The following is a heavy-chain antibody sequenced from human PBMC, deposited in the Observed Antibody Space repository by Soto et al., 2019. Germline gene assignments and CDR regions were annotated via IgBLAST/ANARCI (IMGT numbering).Heavy chain of an antibody. Sequence: QMQLVQSGPAVKKPGTSVKVSCKASGFTFTSSSVQWVRQARGQGLEWIGWIVVGTGDTKYAQKFQERVTFDRDISTTTAYMEVSSLTSDDTAVYYCAADRGYLWGQGTLVTVSS. V-gene: IGHV1-58*01. D-gene: IGHD3-10*01. CDR1: GFTFTSSS. CDR3: AADRGYL. CDR2: IVVGTGDT. J-gene: IGHJ5*02.